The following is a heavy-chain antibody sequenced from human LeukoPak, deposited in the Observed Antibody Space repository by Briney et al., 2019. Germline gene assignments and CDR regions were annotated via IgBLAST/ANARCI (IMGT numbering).Heavy chain of an antibody. CDR1: GYSFTSYW. Sequence: GESLKISCKVSGYSFTSYWIAWVRQMPGKGLEWMGIIYPDDSDTKYSPSFQGQVTLSADKSINTAYLQWSSLEASDTAMYYCARHELGYHFDYWGQGTLVTVAS. CDR3: ARHELGYHFDY. CDR2: IYPDDSDT. V-gene: IGHV5-51*01. D-gene: IGHD2-2*01. J-gene: IGHJ4*02.